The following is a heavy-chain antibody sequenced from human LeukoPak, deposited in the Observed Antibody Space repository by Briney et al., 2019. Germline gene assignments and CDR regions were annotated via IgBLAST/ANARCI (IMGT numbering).Heavy chain of an antibody. Sequence: GASVKVSCKASGYTFASYYMHWVRQAPGQGLEWMGIINPSGGSTSYAQKFQGRVTMTRDTSTNTVYMELSSLRSEDTAVYYCARGTGQRYAFDIWGQGTMVTVSS. CDR2: INPSGGST. J-gene: IGHJ3*02. V-gene: IGHV1-46*01. CDR1: GYTFASYY. CDR3: ARGTGQRYAFDI.